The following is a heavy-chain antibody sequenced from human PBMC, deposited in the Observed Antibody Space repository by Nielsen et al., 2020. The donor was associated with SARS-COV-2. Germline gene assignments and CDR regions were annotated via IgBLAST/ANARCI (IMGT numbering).Heavy chain of an antibody. D-gene: IGHD2-2*01. CDR2: IWSDASKQ. J-gene: IGHJ6*03. Sequence: GGSLRLSCAASGLSFNNLGVVWVRQAPGKGLEWLTTIWSDASKQFSADSVKGRFTVSRDNSRNTLYLQMDRLRVEDTALYYCATVRPDQYYIDVWGRGTTVTVSS. CDR3: ATVRPDQYYIDV. CDR1: GLSFNNLG. V-gene: IGHV3-33*03.